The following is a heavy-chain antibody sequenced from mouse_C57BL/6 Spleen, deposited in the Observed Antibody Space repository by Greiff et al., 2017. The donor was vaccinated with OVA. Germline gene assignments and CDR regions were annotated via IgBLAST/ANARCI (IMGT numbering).Heavy chain of an antibody. CDR2: IDPSDSET. CDR3: ARYYGNFYYFDY. J-gene: IGHJ2*01. CDR1: GYTFTSYW. Sequence: QVQMQQPGAELVRPGSSVKLSCKASGYTFTSYWMHWVKQRPIQGLEWIGNIDPSDSETHYNQKFKDKATLTVDKSSSTAYMQLSSLTSEDSAVYYCARYYGNFYYFDYWGQGTTLTVSS. D-gene: IGHD2-1*01. V-gene: IGHV1-52*01.